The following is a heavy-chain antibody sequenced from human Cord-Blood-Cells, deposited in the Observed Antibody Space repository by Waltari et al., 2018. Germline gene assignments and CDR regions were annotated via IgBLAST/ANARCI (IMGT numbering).Heavy chain of an antibody. V-gene: IGHV4-38-2*01. CDR2: IYHSGST. CDR3: ARQQLVPGYYYGMDV. CDR1: GYSIRSGYY. Sequence: QVQLQESGPGLVKPSETLYLTCAVSGYSIRSGYYWGWIRQPPGKGLEWIGRIYHSGSTDYNPALKSRVTISVDTSKNQFSLKLSSVTAADTAVYYCARQQLVPGYYYGMDVWGQGTTVTVSS. J-gene: IGHJ6*02. D-gene: IGHD6-13*01.